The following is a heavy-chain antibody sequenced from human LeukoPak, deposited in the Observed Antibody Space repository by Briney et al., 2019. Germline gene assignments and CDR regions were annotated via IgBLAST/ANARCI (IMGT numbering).Heavy chain of an antibody. CDR1: GYTFTGYY. CDR3: ARDKGRDYGDYGGFAVNAFDI. D-gene: IGHD4-17*01. Sequence: GASVKVSCKASGYTFTGYYMHWVRQAPGQGLEWMGWINPNSGGTNYAQKFQGWVTMTRDTSISTAYMELSRLRSDDTAVYYCARDKGRDYGDYGGFAVNAFDIWGQGTMVTVSS. J-gene: IGHJ3*02. V-gene: IGHV1-2*04. CDR2: INPNSGGT.